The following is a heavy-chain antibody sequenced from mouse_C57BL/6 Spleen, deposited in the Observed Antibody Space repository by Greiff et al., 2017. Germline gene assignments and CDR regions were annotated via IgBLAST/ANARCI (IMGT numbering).Heavy chain of an antibody. J-gene: IGHJ2*01. Sequence: EVMLVESGGGLVKPGGSLKLSCAASGFTFSSYAMSWVRQTPEKRLEWVATISDGGSYTYYPDNVKGRFTISRDNAKNNLYLQMSHLKSEDTAMYYCARDGNYDYDGGYYFDYWGQGTTLTVSS. CDR2: ISDGGSYT. V-gene: IGHV5-4*01. CDR3: ARDGNYDYDGGYYFDY. CDR1: GFTFSSYA. D-gene: IGHD2-4*01.